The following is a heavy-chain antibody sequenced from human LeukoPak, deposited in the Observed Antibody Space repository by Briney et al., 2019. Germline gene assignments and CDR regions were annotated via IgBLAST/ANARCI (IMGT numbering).Heavy chain of an antibody. CDR3: ARGLTVRGNWFDP. D-gene: IGHD3-16*01. Sequence: ASVKVSCKASGYTFTSYDITWVRQAIGQGLELMGWMNPYSGNTGYSQKFPGRVTMTRNTSINTPYMELSSLRSEDTAVYYCARGLTVRGNWFDPWGQGTLVSVSS. J-gene: IGHJ5*02. CDR2: MNPYSGNT. CDR1: GYTFTSYD. V-gene: IGHV1-8*01.